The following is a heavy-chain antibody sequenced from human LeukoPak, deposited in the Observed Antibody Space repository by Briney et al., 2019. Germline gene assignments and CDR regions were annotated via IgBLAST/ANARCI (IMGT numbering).Heavy chain of an antibody. V-gene: IGHV4-39*07. CDR3: ARANGGSGDQNYYGSGSYYHNWFGP. CDR2: IYHSGST. D-gene: IGHD3-10*01. Sequence: PSETLSLTCTVSGGSISSSSYYWGWIRQPPGKGLEWTGSIYHSGSTYYNPSLKSRVTISVDTSKNQFSLKLSSVTAADTAVYYCARANGGSGDQNYYGSGSYYHNWFGPWGQGTLVTVSS. CDR1: GGSISSSSYY. J-gene: IGHJ5*02.